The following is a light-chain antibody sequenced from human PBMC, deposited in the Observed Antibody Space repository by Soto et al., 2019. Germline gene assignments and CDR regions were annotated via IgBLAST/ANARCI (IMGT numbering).Light chain of an antibody. CDR2: GNT. J-gene: IGLJ7*02. V-gene: IGLV1-40*01. CDR1: SSNIGAGYD. CDR3: QSYDSSLSGSAV. Sequence: QSVLTQPPSVSGAPGQRVTISCTGNSSNIGAGYDVHWYQHLPGTAPKLLIYGNTNRPSGVPDRFSGSKSGTSASLAITGLQAEDEADYYCQSYDSSLSGSAVFGGGTQLTAL.